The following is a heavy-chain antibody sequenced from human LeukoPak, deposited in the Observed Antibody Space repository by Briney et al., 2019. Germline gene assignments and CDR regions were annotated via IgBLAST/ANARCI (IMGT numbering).Heavy chain of an antibody. J-gene: IGHJ4*02. D-gene: IGHD3-22*01. CDR1: GASFNSDDQY. V-gene: IGHV4-31*03. CDR3: SRGLDSRKLGY. CDR2: IHPSGML. Sequence: KASETLSLTCTVSGASFNSDDQYWNWIRQSPGKGLEWIGSIHPSGMLYNNPSLESRVTMSRDTSKNQSSLNLNSVTAADTAVYFCSRGLDSRKLGYWGQGILVTVSS.